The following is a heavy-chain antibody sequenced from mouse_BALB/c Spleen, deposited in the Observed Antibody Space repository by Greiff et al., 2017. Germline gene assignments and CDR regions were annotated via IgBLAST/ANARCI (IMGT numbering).Heavy chain of an antibody. J-gene: IGHJ4*01. CDR3: ARHGVYGRDYAMDY. CDR1: GFSLTSYG. CDR2: IWSDGST. D-gene: IGHD1-2*01. Sequence: VKLVESGPDLVAPSQSLSITCTVSGFSLTSYGVHWVRQPPGKGLEWLVVIWSDGSTTYNSALKSRLSISKDNSKSQVFLKMNSLQTDDTAMYYCARHGVYGRDYAMDYWGQGTSVTVSS. V-gene: IGHV2-6-2*01.